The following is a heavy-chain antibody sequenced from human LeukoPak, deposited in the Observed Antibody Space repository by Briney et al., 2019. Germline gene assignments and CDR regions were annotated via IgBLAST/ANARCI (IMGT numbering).Heavy chain of an antibody. D-gene: IGHD3-22*01. CDR2: IYSGGSA. Sequence: GGSLRLSCAASGLTVSNNYMSWVRQAPGKGLEWVSAIYSGGSAYYADSVKGRFTISRDNSKNTLYLQMNSLRAEDPAVYYCARNPYDSSGYYSFFDFWGQGTLVTVSS. V-gene: IGHV3-53*01. J-gene: IGHJ4*02. CDR1: GLTVSNNY. CDR3: ARNPYDSSGYYSFFDF.